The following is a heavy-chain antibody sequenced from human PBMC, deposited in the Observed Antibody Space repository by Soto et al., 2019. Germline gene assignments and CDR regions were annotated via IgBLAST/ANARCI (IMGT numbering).Heavy chain of an antibody. J-gene: IGHJ5*02. CDR2: IIPIFGTA. D-gene: IGHD1-26*01. CDR1: GGTFSSYA. CDR3: ARFWDSVGGPPEFYL. V-gene: IGHV1-69*01. Sequence: QVQLVQSGAEVKKPGSSVKVSCKASGGTFSSYAISWVRQAPGQGLEWMGGIIPIFGTANYAQKFQGRVTITADESTGPAYMGLSSLRSEDTAVYYCARFWDSVGGPPEFYLWGQGTLVTVSS.